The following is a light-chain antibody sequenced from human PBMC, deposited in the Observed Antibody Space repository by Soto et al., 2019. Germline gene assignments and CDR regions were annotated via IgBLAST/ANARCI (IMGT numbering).Light chain of an antibody. CDR1: QSISSW. Sequence: DSPMTQSPSTLSASVGGRGTITFRASQSISSWLAWYQQKPGKAPKLLIYDASSLESGVPSRFSGSGSGTEFTLTISSLQPDDFATYYCQQYNSYPWTFGQGTKVDI. CDR2: DAS. J-gene: IGKJ1*01. V-gene: IGKV1-5*01. CDR3: QQYNSYPWT.